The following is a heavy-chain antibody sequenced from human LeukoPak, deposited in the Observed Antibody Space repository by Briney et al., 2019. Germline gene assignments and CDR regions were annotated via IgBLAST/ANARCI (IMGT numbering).Heavy chain of an antibody. CDR3: ARDWPLDSYDAFDI. CDR1: GFTFSSYS. J-gene: IGHJ3*02. Sequence: GGSLRLSCAASGFTFSSYSMNWVRQAPGKGLEWVSSISSSSSYIHYADLVKGRFTISRDNAKNSLYPQMNSLRAEDTAVYYCARDWPLDSYDAFDIWGQGTMVTVSS. V-gene: IGHV3-21*01. CDR2: ISSSSSYI.